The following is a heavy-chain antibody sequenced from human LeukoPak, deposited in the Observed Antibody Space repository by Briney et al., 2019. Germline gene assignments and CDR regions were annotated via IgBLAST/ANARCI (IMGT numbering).Heavy chain of an antibody. CDR2: INNNGDST. Sequence: GGSLRLSCSASGFTFSTFEMHWVRQAPGKRLEYVSGINNNGDSTYYSDSVKARLTISRDNSKNTLFLQMASLRAEDTAVYYCVKTMMTFGGVIRTDAFDIWGQGTMVIVSS. CDR3: VKTMMTFGGVIRTDAFDI. D-gene: IGHD3-16*01. J-gene: IGHJ3*02. CDR1: GFTFSTFE. V-gene: IGHV3-64D*06.